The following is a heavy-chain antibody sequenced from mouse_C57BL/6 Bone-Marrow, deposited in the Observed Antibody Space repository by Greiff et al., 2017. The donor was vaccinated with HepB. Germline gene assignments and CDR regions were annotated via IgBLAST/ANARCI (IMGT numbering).Heavy chain of an antibody. D-gene: IGHD1-1*01. CDR2: ISDGGSYT. V-gene: IGHV5-4*01. Sequence: DVQLVESGGGLVKPGGSLKLSCAASGFTFSSYAMSWVRQTPEKRLEWVATISDGGSYTYYPDNVKGRFTISRDNAKNNLYLQMSHLKSEDTAMYYCAREGNYYGSSYVRFAYWGQGTLVTVSA. J-gene: IGHJ3*01. CDR3: AREGNYYGSSYVRFAY. CDR1: GFTFSSYA.